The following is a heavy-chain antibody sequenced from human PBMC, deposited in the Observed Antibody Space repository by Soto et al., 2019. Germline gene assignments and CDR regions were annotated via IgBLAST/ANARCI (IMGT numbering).Heavy chain of an antibody. CDR2: ISDSGTT. CDR3: AKGGEGSCSRTSCLYFSDS. V-gene: IGHV3-23*01. Sequence: EVQLLDSGGGLVQPGGSLRLSCEASGFTFRTYAMSWGRQAPGKGLEWVSTISDSGTTYYANSVKGRFTISRDNSRNTLDLQMNSLRVEDTAVYYCAKGGEGSCSRTSCLYFSDSWGQGTLVTVSS. CDR1: GFTFRTYA. J-gene: IGHJ5*02. D-gene: IGHD2-2*01.